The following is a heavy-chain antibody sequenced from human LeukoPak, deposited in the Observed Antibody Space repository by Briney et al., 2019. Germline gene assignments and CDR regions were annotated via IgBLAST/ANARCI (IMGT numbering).Heavy chain of an antibody. CDR2: IKTDGSQI. J-gene: IGHJ4*02. V-gene: IGHV3-7*03. Sequence: GGSLRLSCVASGFTFSSYWMTWVRQAPGKGLEWVANIKTDGSQIYYVDSVKGRFTISRDNAKNSLYPQMNSLRAEDTAVYYCAKRSAESSGYFDYWGQGTLVTVSS. CDR3: AKRSAESSGYFDY. CDR1: GFTFSSYW. D-gene: IGHD6-19*01.